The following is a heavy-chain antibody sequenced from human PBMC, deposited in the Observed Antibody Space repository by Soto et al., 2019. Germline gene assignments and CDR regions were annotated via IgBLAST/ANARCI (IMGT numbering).Heavy chain of an antibody. Sequence: GASVKVSCKVSGYTLTELSMHWVRQAPGKGLEWMGGIDPEDGETSYAQKFQGRVTMTRDTSTSTVYMELSSLRSEDTAVYYCAIITGTYPSHHLGNDYWGQGTLVTVSS. V-gene: IGHV1-24*01. J-gene: IGHJ4*02. D-gene: IGHD1-7*01. CDR2: IDPEDGET. CDR1: GYTLTELS. CDR3: AIITGTYPSHHLGNDY.